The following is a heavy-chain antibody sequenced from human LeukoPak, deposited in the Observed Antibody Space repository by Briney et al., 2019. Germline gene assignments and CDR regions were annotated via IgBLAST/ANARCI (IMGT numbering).Heavy chain of an antibody. V-gene: IGHV4-4*02. CDR2: IYHSGST. D-gene: IGHD3-22*01. CDR1: GGSISSSNW. J-gene: IGHJ4*02. Sequence: SGTLSLTCAVSGGSISSSNWWSWVRQPPGKGLEWIGEIYHSGSTNYNPSLKSRVTISVDKSENQFSLKLSSVTAADTAVYYCARNYYYDSSPYYFDYWGQGTLVTVSS. CDR3: ARNYYYDSSPYYFDY.